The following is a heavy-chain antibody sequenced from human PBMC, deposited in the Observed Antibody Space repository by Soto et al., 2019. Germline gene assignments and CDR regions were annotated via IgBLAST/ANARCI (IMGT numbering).Heavy chain of an antibody. CDR2: ISDDGSNT. D-gene: IGHD3-3*01. V-gene: IGHV3-30-3*01. Sequence: QVQLVESGGGVVQPGRSLRLSCAASGFTFSRHTMHWVRQVPGKGLEWVAAISDDGSNTYYADCVKGRFTISRDNSKNTLYLQMNSLSSEDTAVHHCAREVYYDFWSGFNTHPYYFDDWGQGTLVTVSS. CDR1: GFTFSRHT. CDR3: AREVYYDFWSGFNTHPYYFDD. J-gene: IGHJ4*02.